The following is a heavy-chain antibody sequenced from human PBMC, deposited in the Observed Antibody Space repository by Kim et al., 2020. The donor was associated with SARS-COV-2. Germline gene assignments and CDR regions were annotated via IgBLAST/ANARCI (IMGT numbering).Heavy chain of an antibody. CDR3: ARVNSSSWYDYRDWYFDL. CDR2: TYYRSKWYN. CDR1: GDSVSSNSAA. V-gene: IGHV6-1*01. Sequence: SQTLSLTCAISGDSVSSNSAAWNWIRQSPSRGLEWLGRTYYRSKWYNDYAVSVKSRITINPDTSKNQFSLQLNSVTPEDTAVYYCARVNSSSWYDYRDWYFDLWGRGTLVTVSS. J-gene: IGHJ2*01. D-gene: IGHD6-13*01.